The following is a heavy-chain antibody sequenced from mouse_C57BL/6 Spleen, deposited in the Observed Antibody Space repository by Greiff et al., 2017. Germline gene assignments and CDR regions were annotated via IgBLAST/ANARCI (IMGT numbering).Heavy chain of an antibody. J-gene: IGHJ2*01. CDR2: INPNNGGT. V-gene: IGHV1-26*01. D-gene: IGHD1-1*01. CDR3: ARGSSYRYFDY. Sequence: EVKLQQSGPELVKPGASVKISCKASGYTFTDYYMNWVMQSHGKSLEWIGDINPNNGGTSYNQKFKGKATLTVDKSSSTAYMELRSLTSEDSAVYYCARGSSYRYFDYWGQGTTLTVSS. CDR1: GYTFTDYY.